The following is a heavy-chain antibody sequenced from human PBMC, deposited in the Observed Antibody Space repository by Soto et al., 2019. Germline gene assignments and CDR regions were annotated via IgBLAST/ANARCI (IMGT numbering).Heavy chain of an antibody. CDR2: IYYSGST. CDR1: GGSISSYY. Sequence: QVQLRESGPGLVKPSETLSLTCTVSGGSISSYYWSWIRQPPGKGLEWIGYIYYSGSTNYNPSLKSRVTISVDTSKNQFSLKLSSVTAADTAVYYCARQHGSGGGWFDPWGQGTLVTVSS. CDR3: ARQHGSGGGWFDP. J-gene: IGHJ5*02. D-gene: IGHD3-10*01. V-gene: IGHV4-59*08.